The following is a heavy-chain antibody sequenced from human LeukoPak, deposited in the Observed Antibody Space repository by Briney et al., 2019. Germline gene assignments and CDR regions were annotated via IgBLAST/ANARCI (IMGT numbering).Heavy chain of an antibody. CDR2: IKEDGSEE. Sequence: GGSLRLSCAASGFTFSPYWMNWFRQAPGKGLEWVALIKEDGSEELYDGSVEGRFTISRDSGKNSLYLQMNSLRAEDTAVYYCAGGAGWLSDYWGQGALVTVSS. D-gene: IGHD2-15*01. CDR1: GFTFSPYW. J-gene: IGHJ4*02. V-gene: IGHV3-7*03. CDR3: AGGAGWLSDY.